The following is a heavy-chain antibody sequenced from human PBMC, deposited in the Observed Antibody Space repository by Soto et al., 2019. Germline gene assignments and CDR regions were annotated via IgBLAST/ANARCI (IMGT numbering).Heavy chain of an antibody. D-gene: IGHD3-9*01. J-gene: IGHJ6*03. Sequence: QLQLQESGPGLVKPSETLSLTCTVSGGSISSSSYSWGWIRQPPGKGLDWIGNIYYSGGTNYNPFLKSRVTISADTSRYPFSLKLSSVTAADTAFYYCARLVRGRYYDILTGYSRDYYSYMDVWGKGTTVTVSS. CDR3: ARLVRGRYYDILTGYSRDYYSYMDV. CDR2: IYYSGGT. V-gene: IGHV4-39*01. CDR1: GGSISSSSYS.